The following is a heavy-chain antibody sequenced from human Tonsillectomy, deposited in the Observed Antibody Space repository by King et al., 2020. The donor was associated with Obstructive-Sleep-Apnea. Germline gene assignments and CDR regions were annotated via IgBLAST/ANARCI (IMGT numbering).Heavy chain of an antibody. D-gene: IGHD3-16*01. J-gene: IGHJ4*02. V-gene: IGHV4-59*08. Sequence: QLQESGPGLVKPSETLSLTCTVSGGPIGSYYWNWLRQSPGQGLEWIGYIHQSGSTHYNPSLKSRVTMSLDTSEKQFSLKLNSVTAADTAFYFCARRYGIEGSYLDYWGQGMPVTVSS. CDR2: IHQSGST. CDR1: GGPIGSYY. CDR3: ARRYGIEGSYLDY.